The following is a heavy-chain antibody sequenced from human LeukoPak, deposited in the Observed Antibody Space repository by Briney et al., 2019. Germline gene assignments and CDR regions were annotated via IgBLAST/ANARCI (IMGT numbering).Heavy chain of an antibody. J-gene: IGHJ4*02. CDR1: GFTFSSYA. D-gene: IGHD5-12*01. CDR2: ISGSGGST. CDR3: ANYRPGSSGYDSVY. V-gene: IGHV3-23*01. Sequence: PGGSLRLSCAASGFTFSSYAMSWVRQAPGKGLEWVSAISGSGGSTYYADSVKGRFTISRDNSKNTLYLQMNSLRAEDTAVYYCANYRPGSSGYDSVYWGQGTLVTVSS.